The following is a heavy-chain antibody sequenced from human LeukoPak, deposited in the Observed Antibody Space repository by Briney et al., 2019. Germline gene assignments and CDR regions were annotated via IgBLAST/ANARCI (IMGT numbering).Heavy chain of an antibody. Sequence: PSQTLSLTCTVSGGSISSGSYYWSWIRQPAGKGLEWIGRIYTSGSTNYNPSLKSRVTISVDTSKNQFSLKLSSVTAADTAVYYRARDKSYDYVWGSYRPTNWFDPWGQGTLVTVSS. D-gene: IGHD3-16*02. V-gene: IGHV4-61*02. CDR1: GGSISSGSYY. CDR2: IYTSGST. CDR3: ARDKSYDYVWGSYRPTNWFDP. J-gene: IGHJ5*02.